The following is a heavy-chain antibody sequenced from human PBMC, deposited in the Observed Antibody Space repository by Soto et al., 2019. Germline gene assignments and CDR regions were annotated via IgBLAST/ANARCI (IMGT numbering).Heavy chain of an antibody. J-gene: IGHJ3*02. CDR2: ISAYNGNT. Sequence: QVQLVQSGAEVKKPGASVKVSCKASGYTFTSYGISWVRQAPGQGLEWMGWISAYNGNTNYAQKLQGRVTMTTDTSTSTAYMELRSLRSDDTAVYYCARGGFYVYYYDSSGYSDAFDIWGQGTMVTVSS. D-gene: IGHD3-22*01. CDR1: GYTFTSYG. V-gene: IGHV1-18*01. CDR3: ARGGFYVYYYDSSGYSDAFDI.